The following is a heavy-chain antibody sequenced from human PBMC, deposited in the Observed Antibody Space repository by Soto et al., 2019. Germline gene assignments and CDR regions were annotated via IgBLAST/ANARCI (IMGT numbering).Heavy chain of an antibody. Sequence: SETLSLTCAVYGGSFSGYYWSWIRQPPGKGLEWIGEINHSGSTNYNPSLKSRVTISVDTSKNQFSLKLSSVTAADTAVYYCARTHGLFDYWGQGTLVTVSS. V-gene: IGHV4-34*01. CDR3: ARTHGLFDY. J-gene: IGHJ4*02. CDR2: INHSGST. CDR1: GGSFSGYY. D-gene: IGHD4-17*01.